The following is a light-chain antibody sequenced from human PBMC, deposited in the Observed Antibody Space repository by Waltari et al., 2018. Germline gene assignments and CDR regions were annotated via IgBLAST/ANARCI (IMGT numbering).Light chain of an antibody. J-gene: IGKJ2*01. CDR2: CAS. CDR1: QTILYNSNNKNY. Sequence: IVMTQSPDSLAVSLGERATINCKSSQTILYNSNNKNYLTWYQQKPGQPPKLLIYCASTRESGVPDRFSGSASGTDFTLTVSSLQAEDVAVYYCQQYYSTPYTFGQGTKLEI. V-gene: IGKV4-1*01. CDR3: QQYYSTPYT.